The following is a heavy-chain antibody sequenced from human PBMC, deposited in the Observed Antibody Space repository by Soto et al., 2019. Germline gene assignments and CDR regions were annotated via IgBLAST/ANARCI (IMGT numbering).Heavy chain of an antibody. D-gene: IGHD3-22*01. Sequence: EVQLVESGGGLVQPGGSLRLSCAASGFTFSSYWMSWVRQAPGKGLECVANIKQDGSEKYYVDSVKGRFTISRDNAKNSLYLQMNSLRAEDTAVYYCARARYYYDSSGYPSYYFDYWGQGTLVTVSS. J-gene: IGHJ4*02. CDR1: GFTFSSYW. V-gene: IGHV3-7*05. CDR3: ARARYYYDSSGYPSYYFDY. CDR2: IKQDGSEK.